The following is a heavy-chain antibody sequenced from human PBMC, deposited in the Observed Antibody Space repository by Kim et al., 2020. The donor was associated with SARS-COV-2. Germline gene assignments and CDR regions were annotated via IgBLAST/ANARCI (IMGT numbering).Heavy chain of an antibody. CDR3: VTDSSLVPLKY. Sequence: SETLSLTCTVSGYSISSGYYWGWIRQSPGKGLEWIGTIYSSGSTYYNPSLKSRVTISVNTSQNQLSLKLSSVTAADTAVYYCVTDSSLVPLKYWGQGTLVTVSS. CDR2: IYSSGST. D-gene: IGHD3-10*01. CDR1: GYSISSGYY. J-gene: IGHJ4*02. V-gene: IGHV4-38-2*02.